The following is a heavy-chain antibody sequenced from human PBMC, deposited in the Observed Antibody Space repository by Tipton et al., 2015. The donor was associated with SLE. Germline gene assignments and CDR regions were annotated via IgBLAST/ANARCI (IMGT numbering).Heavy chain of an antibody. Sequence: TLSLTCAVYGGSFNGYSWSWIRQPPGQGVEWIGYIYYTGSTKYNPSLKSRVTISIDTSKNQFSLKMTSMTAADTAVYYCAGAPLGSITGFDFWGHGTLVTVSS. V-gene: IGHV4-59*01. CDR1: GGSFNGYS. CDR3: AGAPLGSITGFDF. D-gene: IGHD5-24*01. J-gene: IGHJ4*01. CDR2: IYYTGST.